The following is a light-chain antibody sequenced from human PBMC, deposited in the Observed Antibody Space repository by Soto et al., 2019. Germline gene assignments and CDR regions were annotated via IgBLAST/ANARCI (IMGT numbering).Light chain of an antibody. V-gene: IGKV3-15*01. J-gene: IGKJ5*01. CDR2: GAS. CDR1: QSVSSD. CDR3: HQWNNWPPIT. Sequence: EIVMTQSPATLSVSPGERATLSCRASQSVSSDLAWYQQTPGQAPRRLSYGASTRATGIPARVSGSGSGTEFALTIISLQSGDFAVYDWHQWNNWPPITFGHLTRLELK.